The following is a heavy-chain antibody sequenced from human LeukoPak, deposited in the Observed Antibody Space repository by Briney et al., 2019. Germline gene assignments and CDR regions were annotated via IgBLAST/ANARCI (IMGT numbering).Heavy chain of an antibody. J-gene: IGHJ6*03. CDR1: GYTFTSYG. D-gene: IGHD1-20*01. CDR3: ARDPFDNWNDVGYYYYMDV. V-gene: IGHV1-18*01. Sequence: ASVKVSCKASGYTFTSYGISWVRQAPGQGLEWMGWISAYNGNTNYAQKLQGRVTMTTDTSTSTAYMELRRLRSDDTAVYYCARDPFDNWNDVGYYYYMDVWGKGTTVTVSS. CDR2: ISAYNGNT.